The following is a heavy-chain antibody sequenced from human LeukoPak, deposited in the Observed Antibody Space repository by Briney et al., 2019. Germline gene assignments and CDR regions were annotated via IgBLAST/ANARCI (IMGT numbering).Heavy chain of an antibody. Sequence: GASVKVSCKASGYTFTGYYIHWVRQAPGQGLEWMGRLNPNSGGTNYAQKFQGRVTMTRDTSISTAYMELSRLRSDDTAVYYCARGEANGLRYFDWLLDWGQGTLVTVSS. J-gene: IGHJ4*02. CDR3: ARGEANGLRYFDWLLD. D-gene: IGHD3-9*01. V-gene: IGHV1-2*06. CDR1: GYTFTGYY. CDR2: LNPNSGGT.